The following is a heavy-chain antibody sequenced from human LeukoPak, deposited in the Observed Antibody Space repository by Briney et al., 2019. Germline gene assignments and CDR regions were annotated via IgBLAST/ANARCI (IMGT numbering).Heavy chain of an antibody. Sequence: ASVKVSCKASGYTFTSYYMHWVRQAPGQGLEWMGIINPSGGSTSYAQKFQGRVTMTRDTSISTAYMELSRLRSDDTAVYYCARASDGYYYDSRGAFDIWGQGTMVTVSS. J-gene: IGHJ3*02. CDR3: ARASDGYYYDSRGAFDI. CDR2: INPSGGST. V-gene: IGHV1-46*01. CDR1: GYTFTSYY. D-gene: IGHD3-22*01.